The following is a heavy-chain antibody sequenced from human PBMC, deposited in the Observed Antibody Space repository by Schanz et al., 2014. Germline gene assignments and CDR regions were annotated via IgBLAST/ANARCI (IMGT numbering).Heavy chain of an antibody. Sequence: VQLVESGGGLVQPGGSLRLSCAASGFTFSSYGMHWVRQAPGKGLEWVAFISYDGNEKHYPDSVKGRFTISRDSARNSLYLQMSSLRAEDTAVYYCARGTPFLCDYWGQGTLVTVSS. CDR2: ISYDGNEK. D-gene: IGHD3-16*01. CDR1: GFTFSSYG. J-gene: IGHJ4*02. CDR3: ARGTPFLCDY. V-gene: IGHV3-33*05.